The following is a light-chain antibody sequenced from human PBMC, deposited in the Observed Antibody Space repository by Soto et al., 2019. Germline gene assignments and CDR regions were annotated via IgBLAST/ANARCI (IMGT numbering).Light chain of an antibody. CDR3: QQYNNWPQT. Sequence: EIVLPQSPGTLSLSPGASATLSRRDSQSVSSSYLAWYQQKPGQATRLLIYGASSRATGIPDRFSGSGSGTEFTLTISSLQSEDFAEYHCQQYNNWPQTVGHGTKVDIK. CDR1: QSVSSSY. J-gene: IGKJ1*01. CDR2: GAS. V-gene: IGKV3-20*01.